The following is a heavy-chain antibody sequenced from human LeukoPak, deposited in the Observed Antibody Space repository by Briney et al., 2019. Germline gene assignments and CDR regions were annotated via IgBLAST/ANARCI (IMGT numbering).Heavy chain of an antibody. D-gene: IGHD6-13*01. CDR1: GGSISSGAYY. CDR2: FCYSGNT. V-gene: IGHV4-39*01. Sequence: SETLSLTCTVSGGSISSGAYYWGWIRQPPGKGLEWIGNFCYSGNTYYNPSLKSRVTISVDTSKNQFSLKLSSVTAADTAVYYCARHEGAGSSSWYALYSWNDGDGNFDYWGQGTLVTVSS. CDR3: ARHEGAGSSSWYALYSWNDGDGNFDY. J-gene: IGHJ4*02.